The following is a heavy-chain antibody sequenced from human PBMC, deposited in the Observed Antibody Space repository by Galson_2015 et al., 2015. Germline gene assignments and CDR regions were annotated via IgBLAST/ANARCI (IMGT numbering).Heavy chain of an antibody. CDR3: ARDWAPELRYSGYDPTPSLDY. D-gene: IGHD5-12*01. Sequence: SCAASGFTFSDYYMSWIRQAPGKGLAWVSSISSSGSTIYYADSVKGRFTISRDNAKNSLYLQMNSLRAEDTAVYYCARDWAPELRYSGYDPTPSLDYWGQGTLVTVSS. V-gene: IGHV3-11*01. J-gene: IGHJ4*02. CDR1: GFTFSDYY. CDR2: ISSSGSTI.